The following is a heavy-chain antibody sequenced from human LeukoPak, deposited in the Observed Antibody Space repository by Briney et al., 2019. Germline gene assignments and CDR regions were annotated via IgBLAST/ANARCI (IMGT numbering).Heavy chain of an antibody. Sequence: GGSLRLSCEASGFTFSNSWMHWVRQAPGKGLEWVAVISYDGSNKYYADSVKGRFTISRDNSKNTLYLQMNSLRAEDTAVYYCARDQDFDYWGQGTLVTVSS. CDR1: GFTFSNSW. CDR3: ARDQDFDY. CDR2: ISYDGSNK. J-gene: IGHJ4*02. V-gene: IGHV3-30*03.